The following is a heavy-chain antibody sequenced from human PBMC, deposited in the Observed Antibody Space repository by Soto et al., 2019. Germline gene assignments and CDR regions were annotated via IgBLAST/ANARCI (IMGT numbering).Heavy chain of an antibody. J-gene: IGHJ4*02. Sequence: QVQLVESGGGVVQPGRSLRLSCAASGFTFNTYGMHWVRQAPGKGLEWVAVIYYDGRNKYYADSVKGRFTISRDNSKNTLNLQMNCLRVEDTAVYYCARDLGQLWPSGVGYWGQGTLVTVSS. D-gene: IGHD6-13*01. CDR3: ARDLGQLWPSGVGY. V-gene: IGHV3-33*01. CDR2: IYYDGRNK. CDR1: GFTFNTYG.